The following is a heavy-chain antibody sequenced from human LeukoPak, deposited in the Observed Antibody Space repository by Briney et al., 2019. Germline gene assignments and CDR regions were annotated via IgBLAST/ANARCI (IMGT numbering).Heavy chain of an antibody. Sequence: GGPLPHSCAASGFTFDEYAMHWVRQVPGKGLEWVSLINRDGSSTYYADSVQCRFTISRDNSKKSLFLQMDSLRTEDTALYYCAKAVHSWELLPVFDYWGQGTLVTVSS. CDR3: AKAVHSWELLPVFDY. J-gene: IGHJ4*02. D-gene: IGHD1-26*01. V-gene: IGHV3-43*02. CDR1: GFTFDEYA. CDR2: INRDGSST.